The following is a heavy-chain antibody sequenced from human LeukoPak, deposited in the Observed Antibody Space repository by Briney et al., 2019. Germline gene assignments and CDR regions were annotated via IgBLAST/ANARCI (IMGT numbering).Heavy chain of an antibody. V-gene: IGHV3-30*18. CDR1: GFSFSDYG. J-gene: IGHJ4*02. D-gene: IGHD3-22*01. CDR3: ANILGGYDSSGYYPDY. CDR2: ISYDGSNK. Sequence: GGSLRLSCEASGFSFSDYGMHWVRQAPGKGLEWVAVISYDGSNKYYADSVKGRFTISRDNSKNTLYLQMNSLRAEDTAVYYCANILGGYDSSGYYPDYWGQGTLVTVSS.